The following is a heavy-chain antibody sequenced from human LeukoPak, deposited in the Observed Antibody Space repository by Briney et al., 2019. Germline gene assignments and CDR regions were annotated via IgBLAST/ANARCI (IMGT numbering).Heavy chain of an antibody. D-gene: IGHD1-26*01. Sequence: SETLSLTCAVSGGSISSSNWWSWVRQPPGKGLEWIGEIYHSGSTNYNPSLKSRVTISVDKSKNQFSLKLSSVTAADTAVYYCARGALYSGGVYFDYWGQGTLVTVSS. V-gene: IGHV4-4*02. CDR3: ARGALYSGGVYFDY. CDR2: IYHSGST. J-gene: IGHJ4*02. CDR1: GGSISSSNW.